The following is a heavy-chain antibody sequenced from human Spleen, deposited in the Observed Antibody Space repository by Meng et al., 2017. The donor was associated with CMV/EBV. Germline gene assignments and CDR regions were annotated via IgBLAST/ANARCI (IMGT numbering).Heavy chain of an antibody. Sequence: GESLKISCAASGFTFSSYAMHWVRQAPGKGLEWVAVISYDGSNKYYADSVKGRFTISRDNSKNTLYLQMNSLRAEDTAVYYCAKPHEAHYYYYGMDVWGQGTTVTVSS. CDR3: AKPHEAHYYYYGMDV. V-gene: IGHV3-30-3*02. CDR1: GFTFSSYA. J-gene: IGHJ6*02. CDR2: ISYDGSNK.